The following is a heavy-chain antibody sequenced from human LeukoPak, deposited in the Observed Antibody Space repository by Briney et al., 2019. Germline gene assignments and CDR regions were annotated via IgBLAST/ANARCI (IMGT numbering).Heavy chain of an antibody. CDR1: GGSISSYC. J-gene: IGHJ3*02. CDR2: LSKSGNT. Sequence: PSETLSLTCTVSGGSISSYCWSWIRLSPGKGLEWIGYLSKSGNTNYSPSLKSRVTIFGDTSKNQFFLKLSSVTAADTAVYYCARARYVNSFYAFDIWGQGTLVTVSS. D-gene: IGHD3-9*01. V-gene: IGHV4-59*01. CDR3: ARARYVNSFYAFDI.